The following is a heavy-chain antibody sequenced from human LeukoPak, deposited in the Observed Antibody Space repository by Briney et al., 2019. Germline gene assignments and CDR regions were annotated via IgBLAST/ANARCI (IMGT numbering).Heavy chain of an antibody. D-gene: IGHD5-18*01. CDR2: ISDYNGNT. CDR1: GYTFTSYG. J-gene: IGHJ4*02. Sequence: ASVKVSCKASGYTFTSYGISWVRQAPGQGLEGMGWISDYNGNTNYAQKLQGRVTITTDTSTSTAYMELRSLRSDDTAVYYCASWYRGYGYGIDYWGQGTLVTVSS. CDR3: ASWYRGYGYGIDY. V-gene: IGHV1-18*01.